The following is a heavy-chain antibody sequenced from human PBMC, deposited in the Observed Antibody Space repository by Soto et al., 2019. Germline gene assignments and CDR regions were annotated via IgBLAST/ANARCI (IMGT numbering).Heavy chain of an antibody. V-gene: IGHV3-15*07. Sequence: EVQLVESGGGFIYPGGSLRLSCAASGLTISNAWMNWVRQAPGKGLEWVGRIKTNTEGGTTDYAAAVKGRFTVSRDDSKNTLYLQMNSLKTGDTAVYYCTTGSVEGVWGQGTTFTVSS. CDR3: TTGSVEGV. D-gene: IGHD2-15*01. CDR2: IKTNTEGGTT. CDR1: GLTISNAW. J-gene: IGHJ6*02.